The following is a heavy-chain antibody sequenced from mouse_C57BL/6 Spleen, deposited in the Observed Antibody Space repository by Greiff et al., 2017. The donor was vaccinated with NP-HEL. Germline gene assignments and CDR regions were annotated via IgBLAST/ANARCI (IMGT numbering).Heavy chain of an antibody. Sequence: EVQLVESGGDLVKPGGSLKLSCAASGFTFSSYGMSWVRQTPDKRLEWVATISSGGSYTYYPDSVKGRFTISRDNAKNTLYLQMSSLKSEDTAMYYCARGHLQGVYFDYWGQGTTLTVSS. CDR1: GFTFSSYG. J-gene: IGHJ2*01. CDR2: ISSGGSYT. CDR3: ARGHLQGVYFDY. V-gene: IGHV5-6*01.